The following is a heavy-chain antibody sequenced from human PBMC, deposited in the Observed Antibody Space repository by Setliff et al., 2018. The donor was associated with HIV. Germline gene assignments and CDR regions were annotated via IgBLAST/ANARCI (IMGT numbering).Heavy chain of an antibody. CDR3: ARAPKYPSRVYDILTGYRTHFDY. J-gene: IGHJ4*02. CDR2: IYYIENT. CDR1: GVSISNYY. D-gene: IGHD3-9*01. V-gene: IGHV4-59*01. Sequence: SETLSLTCTVSGVSISNYYWSWIRQPPGKGLEWIGYIYYIENTNYNPSLKSRVTISVDTSKNQFSLKLSSVTAEDTAVYYCARAPKYPSRVYDILTGYRTHFDYWGQGTLVTVSS.